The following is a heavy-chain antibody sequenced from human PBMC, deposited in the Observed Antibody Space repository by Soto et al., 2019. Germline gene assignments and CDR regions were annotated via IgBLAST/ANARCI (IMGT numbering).Heavy chain of an antibody. CDR3: ARDRSNPGYCSGGSCYSTARNWFDP. V-gene: IGHV1-46*01. CDR1: GYTFTSYY. CDR2: INPSGGST. J-gene: IGHJ5*02. Sequence: GASVKVSCKASGYTFTSYYMHWVRQAPGQGLEWMGIINPSGGSTSYAQKFQGRVTMTRDTSTSTVYMELSSLRSEDTAVYYCARDRSNPGYCSGGSCYSTARNWFDPWG. D-gene: IGHD2-15*01.